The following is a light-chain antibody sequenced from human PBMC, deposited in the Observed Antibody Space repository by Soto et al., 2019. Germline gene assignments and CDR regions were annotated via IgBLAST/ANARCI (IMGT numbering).Light chain of an antibody. CDR2: GVF. Sequence: ETVLTQSPGTVSLSPGERATLSCTTSQTVNSDYLAWYQQKPGQAPRLLIYGVFNRATGISDRFSGSGSGTYFTLTISGLEPEDSAVYYCQHYDGSPRTFGQGTNLEI. CDR3: QHYDGSPRT. V-gene: IGKV3-20*01. J-gene: IGKJ2*01. CDR1: QTVNSDY.